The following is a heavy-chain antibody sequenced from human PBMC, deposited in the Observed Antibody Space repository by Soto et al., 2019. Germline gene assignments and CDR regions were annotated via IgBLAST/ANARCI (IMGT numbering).Heavy chain of an antibody. Sequence: EVQLVESGGGLVKPGGSLRLSCAASGFTFSSYSMNWVRQAPGKGLEWVSSISSSSSYIYYADSMKGRFTIFRDNAKNSLYLQMNSLRAEDTAVYYCARGFLEWTETHYYYYGMDVWGQGTTVTVSS. CDR2: ISSSSSYI. D-gene: IGHD3-3*01. CDR1: GFTFSSYS. CDR3: ARGFLEWTETHYYYYGMDV. V-gene: IGHV3-21*01. J-gene: IGHJ6*02.